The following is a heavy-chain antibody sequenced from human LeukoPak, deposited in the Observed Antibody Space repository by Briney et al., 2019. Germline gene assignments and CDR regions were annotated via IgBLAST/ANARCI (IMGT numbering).Heavy chain of an antibody. Sequence: ASVKVSCKASGYTFTSYYMHWVRQAPGQGLEWMGIINPSGGSTSYAQKFQGRVTMTRDMSTSTVYMELSSLRSEDTAVYYCATGRYYYDSSGHNEYDYWGQGTLVTVSS. CDR2: INPSGGST. J-gene: IGHJ4*02. CDR3: ATGRYYYDSSGHNEYDY. D-gene: IGHD3-22*01. CDR1: GYTFTSYY. V-gene: IGHV1-46*01.